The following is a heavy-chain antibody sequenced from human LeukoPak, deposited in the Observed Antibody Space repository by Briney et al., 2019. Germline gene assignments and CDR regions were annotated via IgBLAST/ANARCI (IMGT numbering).Heavy chain of an antibody. V-gene: IGHV4-59*01. CDR2: IYDSGNT. Sequence: SETLSLTCTVSGGSTSNYYWSWIRQPPGKGLEWIGYIYDSGNTNYNPSLKSRVTISEDTSKNLFSLKLISVTAADTAVYYCARGDMVRGGGARYYYFGMDVWGQGTTVTVSS. J-gene: IGHJ6*02. D-gene: IGHD3-10*01. CDR3: ARGDMVRGGGARYYYFGMDV. CDR1: GGSTSNYY.